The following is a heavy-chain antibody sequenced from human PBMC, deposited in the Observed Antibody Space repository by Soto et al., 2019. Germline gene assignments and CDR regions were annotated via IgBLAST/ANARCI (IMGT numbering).Heavy chain of an antibody. CDR2: IVPIFGTA. J-gene: IGHJ6*02. V-gene: IGHV1-69*12. D-gene: IGHD5-12*01. CDR1: GGTFSSHG. Sequence: QVQLVQSGAGVKKPGSSVKVSCKASGGTFSSHGISWVRQAPGQGLEWMGGIVPIFGTADDAQRFRGRVTITADESTSTAYMELSSLRSEDTAVYYCARGRYSGYDMPDTYYYYNYGMDVWGQGTTVTVSS. CDR3: ARGRYSGYDMPDTYYYYNYGMDV.